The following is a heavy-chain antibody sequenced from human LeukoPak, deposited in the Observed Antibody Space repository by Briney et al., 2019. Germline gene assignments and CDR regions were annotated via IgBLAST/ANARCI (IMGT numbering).Heavy chain of an antibody. D-gene: IGHD5-18*01. CDR1: GTPISSSHR. V-gene: IGHV4-4*02. CDR3: AKGGYSYGFYFDY. Sequence: PLETLSLTCTVSGTPISSSHRWRRVRQPPGKGLECHPEISHSGSTNYNPSLKSRVTISVDKSKDQFSLKLSSVTAADTAVYYCAKGGYSYGFYFDYWGQGTLVTVSS. CDR2: ISHSGST. J-gene: IGHJ4*02.